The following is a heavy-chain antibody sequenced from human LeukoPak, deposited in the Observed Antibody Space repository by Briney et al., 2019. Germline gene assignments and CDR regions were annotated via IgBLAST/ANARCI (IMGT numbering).Heavy chain of an antibody. CDR1: GFTVSSNY. Sequence: PGGSLRLSCAASGFTVSSNYMSWVRQAPGKGLEWVSVIYSGGSTYYADSVKGRFTISRDNSKNTLYLQMNSLRAEDTAVYYCARDVGFLEWLPPTLWGQGTLVTVSS. V-gene: IGHV3-53*05. CDR2: IYSGGST. CDR3: ARDVGFLEWLPPTL. J-gene: IGHJ4*02. D-gene: IGHD3-3*01.